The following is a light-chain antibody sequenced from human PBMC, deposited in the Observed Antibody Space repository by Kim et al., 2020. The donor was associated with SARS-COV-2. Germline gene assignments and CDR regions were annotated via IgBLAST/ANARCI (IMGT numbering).Light chain of an antibody. CDR3: QVWDSASDQWV. V-gene: IGLV3-21*01. CDR1: NIGTKS. CDR2: FDS. Sequence: APGKTDTITCGGNNIGTKSVHWYQQKPGQAPILVIFFDSDRPSVIPARFSGSNSGNTAALTISRVEAGDEADYFCQVWDSASDQWVFGGGTQLTVL. J-gene: IGLJ3*02.